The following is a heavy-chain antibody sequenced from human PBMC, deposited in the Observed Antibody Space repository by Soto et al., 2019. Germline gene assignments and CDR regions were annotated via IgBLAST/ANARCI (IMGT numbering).Heavy chain of an antibody. Sequence: SETLSLTCAVYVESFSGYYWSWIRQPPGKGLEWIGEINHSGSTNYNPSLKSRVTISVDTSKNQFSLKLSSVTAADTAVYYCARGHKVGATEKFDFWGQGTLVTVSS. CDR3: ARGHKVGATEKFDF. V-gene: IGHV4-34*01. CDR2: INHSGST. D-gene: IGHD1-26*01. J-gene: IGHJ4*02. CDR1: VESFSGYY.